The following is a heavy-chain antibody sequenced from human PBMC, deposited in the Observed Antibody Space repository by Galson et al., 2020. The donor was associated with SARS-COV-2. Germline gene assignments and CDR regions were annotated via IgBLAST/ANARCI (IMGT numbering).Heavy chain of an antibody. V-gene: IGHV3-23*01. CDR3: AKPLLVYGDYWDYYYYGMDV. CDR1: GFTFSSYA. CDR2: ISGSGGST. D-gene: IGHD4-17*01. Sequence: GESLKISCAASGFTFSSYAMSWVRQAPGKGLEWVSAISGSGGSTYYADSVKGRFTISRDNSKNTLYLQMNILRAEDTAVYYCAKPLLVYGDYWDYYYYGMDVWGQGTTVTVSS. J-gene: IGHJ6*02.